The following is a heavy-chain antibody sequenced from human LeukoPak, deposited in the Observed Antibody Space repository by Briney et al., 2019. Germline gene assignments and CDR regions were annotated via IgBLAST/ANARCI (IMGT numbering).Heavy chain of an antibody. CDR2: IIPILGIA. CDR1: GGTFSSYA. CDR3: ARDTFGFGELLSDY. D-gene: IGHD3-10*01. Sequence: SVKVSCKASGGTFSSYAISWVRQAPGQGLEWMGRIIPILGIANYAQKFQGRVTITADKSTSTAYMELSSLRSEDTAVYYCARDTFGFGELLSDYWGQGTLVTVSS. J-gene: IGHJ4*02. V-gene: IGHV1-69*04.